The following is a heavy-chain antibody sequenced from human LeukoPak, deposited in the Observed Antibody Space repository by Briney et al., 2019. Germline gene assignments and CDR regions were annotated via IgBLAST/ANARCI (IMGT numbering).Heavy chain of an antibody. CDR2: ISHSGST. D-gene: IGHD3-10*01. V-gene: IGHV4-31*03. CDR1: GGSISRCGYF. J-gene: IGHJ5*02. CDR3: ARDLWFGEYNWFDP. Sequence: SQTLSLTCTVSGGSISRCGYFWIWVPPHPGKGLVWIGYISHSGSTYYNPSLKSRVTISLDTSKDRFSLRLSSVTAADTAVYYCARDLWFGEYNWFDPWGQGTLVTVSS.